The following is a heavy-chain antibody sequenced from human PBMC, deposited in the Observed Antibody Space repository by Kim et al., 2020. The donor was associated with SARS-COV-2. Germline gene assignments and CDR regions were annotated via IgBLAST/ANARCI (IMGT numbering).Heavy chain of an antibody. CDR3: AKDLGYYDSSGYENWYFDL. D-gene: IGHD3-22*01. J-gene: IGHJ2*01. V-gene: IGHV3-23*01. Sequence: RFTISRDNSKNTLYLQMNSLRAEETAVYYCAKDLGYYDSSGYENWYFDLWGRGTLVTVSS.